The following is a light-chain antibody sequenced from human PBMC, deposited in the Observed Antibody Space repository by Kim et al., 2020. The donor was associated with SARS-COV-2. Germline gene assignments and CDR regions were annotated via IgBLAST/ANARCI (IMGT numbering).Light chain of an antibody. Sequence: IQMTQSPSSLSASVGDRVTISCQASQNINNYVNWYQQKPGKAPKLLIYDASNLETGVPSRFSGSGSGTDFTFTISNLQPEDIATYYCQQYHDLPFFGQGTRLEIK. J-gene: IGKJ5*01. V-gene: IGKV1-33*01. CDR1: QNINNY. CDR2: DAS. CDR3: QQYHDLPF.